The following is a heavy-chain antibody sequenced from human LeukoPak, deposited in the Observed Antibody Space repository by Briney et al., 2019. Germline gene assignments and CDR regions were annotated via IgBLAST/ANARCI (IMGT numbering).Heavy chain of an antibody. CDR2: IYYSGST. D-gene: IGHD3-9*01. CDR1: GGSINIYY. V-gene: IGHV4-59*01. J-gene: IGHJ4*02. Sequence: SETLSLTCTVSGGSINIYYWSWIRQPPGKGLEWIGYIYYSGSTNYNPSLKSRVTMSVDTSKNQFSLKLSSVTAADTAVSYCARARHDILTGYYFYFDYWGQGTLVTVSS. CDR3: ARARHDILTGYYFYFDY.